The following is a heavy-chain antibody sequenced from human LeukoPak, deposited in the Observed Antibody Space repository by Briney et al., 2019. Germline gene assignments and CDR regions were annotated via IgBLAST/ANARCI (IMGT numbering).Heavy chain of an antibody. J-gene: IGHJ6*02. Sequence: RGSLRLSCAASGFTVSSNYMSWVRQAPAKGLEWVSVIYSGGSTYYADSVKGRFTISRDNSKNTLYLQMNSLRAEDTAVYYCARDRYYGSGSYYNYYYYGMDVWGQGTTVTVSS. CDR2: IYSGGST. D-gene: IGHD3-10*01. CDR1: GFTVSSNY. V-gene: IGHV3-66*01. CDR3: ARDRYYGSGSYYNYYYYGMDV.